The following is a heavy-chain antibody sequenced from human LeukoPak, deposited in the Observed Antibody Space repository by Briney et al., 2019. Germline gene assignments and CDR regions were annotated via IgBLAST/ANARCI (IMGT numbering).Heavy chain of an antibody. J-gene: IGHJ4*02. Sequence: GGSLRPSCEASGFTFSNLAMNWVRQAQGKGLEWVTTISFDGTDKYYADAVTGRLTIYRDNSKNTLYLQMNGLRAEDTAVYYCALRDYWGQGTLVTVSS. CDR2: ISFDGTDK. V-gene: IGHV3-30-3*01. CDR3: ALRDY. D-gene: IGHD5/OR15-5a*01. CDR1: GFTFSNLA.